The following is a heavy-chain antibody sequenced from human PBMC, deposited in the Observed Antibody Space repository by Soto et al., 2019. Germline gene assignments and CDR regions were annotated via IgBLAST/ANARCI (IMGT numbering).Heavy chain of an antibody. Sequence: GGSLRLSCAASGFTFSSYWTHWVRQAPGKGLVWVSRINRDGSSTSYADSVKGRFTVSRDNAKNTVYMQMNSLRAEDTAVYYCARVSDNYYDSSGYVGYWGQGTLVTVSS. V-gene: IGHV3-74*01. J-gene: IGHJ4*02. CDR1: GFTFSSYW. D-gene: IGHD3-22*01. CDR2: INRDGSST. CDR3: ARVSDNYYDSSGYVGY.